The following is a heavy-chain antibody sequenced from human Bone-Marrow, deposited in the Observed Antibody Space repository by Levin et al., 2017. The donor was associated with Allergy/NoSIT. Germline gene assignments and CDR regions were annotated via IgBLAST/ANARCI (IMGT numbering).Heavy chain of an antibody. CDR3: AHHTFWFGEFPFDL. J-gene: IGHJ4*02. CDR1: GFSLSSNGVG. Sequence: SGPTLVKPTQTLTLTCTFSGFSLSSNGVGVGWIRPAPGKALEWLALIYWDDDKRYSPSLKSRHNITKDTSKNQVVVTMTNMDPVDTGTYYCAHHTFWFGEFPFDLWGRGSLVTVSS. D-gene: IGHD3-10*01. V-gene: IGHV2-5*02. CDR2: IYWDDDK.